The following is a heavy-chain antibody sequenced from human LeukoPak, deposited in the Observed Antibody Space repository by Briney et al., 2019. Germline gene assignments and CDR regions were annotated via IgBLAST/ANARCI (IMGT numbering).Heavy chain of an antibody. CDR2: ISGSGGST. CDR3: AKKEGSGYYPPFDY. J-gene: IGHJ4*02. V-gene: IGHV3-23*01. D-gene: IGHD3-22*01. CDR1: GFTFSGYA. Sequence: GGSLRLSCAASGFTFSGYAMSWVRQAPGKGLEWVSAISGSGGSTYYADSVKGRFTISRDNSKNTLYLQMNSLRAEDTAVYYCAKKEGSGYYPPFDYWGQGTLVTVSS.